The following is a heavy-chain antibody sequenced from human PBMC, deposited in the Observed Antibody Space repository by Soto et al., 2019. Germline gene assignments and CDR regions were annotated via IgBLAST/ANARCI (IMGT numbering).Heavy chain of an antibody. J-gene: IGHJ4*02. CDR2: IRDKANSYAT. CDR3: TRLYCGGDCDFDS. D-gene: IGHD2-21*02. V-gene: IGHV3-73*02. Sequence: EVQLVESGGGLVQPGGSLKLSCAASGFTFSDSAMHWVRQASGKGLEWVGSIRDKANSYATAYTASVKGRFTISRDDSKNTAYLQMNSLKTEDTAVYYCTRLYCGGDCDFDSWGQGTLVTVSS. CDR1: GFTFSDSA.